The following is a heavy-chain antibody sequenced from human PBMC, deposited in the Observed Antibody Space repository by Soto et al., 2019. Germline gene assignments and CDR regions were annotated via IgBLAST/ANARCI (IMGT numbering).Heavy chain of an antibody. J-gene: IGHJ5*02. Sequence: QVQLVQSGAEVKKPGASVKVSCKASGYTFTSYDMNWVRQATGQGLEWMGWMNPNSGNTGYAQKCEGRVNTTGNSSRRTAYMELSSLRPEDTAVYYCAREMSAAGTGGFEPWGQGTVVTVSS. V-gene: IGHV1-8*01. CDR2: MNPNSGNT. CDR1: GYTFTSYD. CDR3: AREMSAAGTGGFEP. D-gene: IGHD6-13*01.